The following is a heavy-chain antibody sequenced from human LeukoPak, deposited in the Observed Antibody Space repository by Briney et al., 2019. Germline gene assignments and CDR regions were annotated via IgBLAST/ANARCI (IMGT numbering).Heavy chain of an antibody. V-gene: IGHV3-7*01. CDR1: GFTFSRYW. CDR3: AREKALRFLEWPDYGMDV. Sequence: GGSLRLSRAASGFTFSRYWMSWVRQAPAKGLEWVANIKQDGCEKYYVDSVKGRFTISRDNAKNSLYLQMNSLRAEDTAVYYCAREKALRFLEWPDYGMDVWGQGTTVTVSS. CDR2: IKQDGCEK. J-gene: IGHJ6*02. D-gene: IGHD3-3*01.